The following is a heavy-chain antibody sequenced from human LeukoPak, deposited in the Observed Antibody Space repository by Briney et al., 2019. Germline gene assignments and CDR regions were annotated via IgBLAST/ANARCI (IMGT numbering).Heavy chain of an antibody. CDR1: GGSISSYY. V-gene: IGHV4-59*01. Sequence: SETLSLTCTVSGGSISSYYWSWIRQPPGKGLEWIGYIYYSGSTNYNPSLKSRVTISVDTSKDQFSLKLSSVTAADTAVYYCASSADDILAGDYFDYWGQGTLVTVSS. D-gene: IGHD3-9*01. CDR3: ASSADDILAGDYFDY. J-gene: IGHJ4*02. CDR2: IYYSGST.